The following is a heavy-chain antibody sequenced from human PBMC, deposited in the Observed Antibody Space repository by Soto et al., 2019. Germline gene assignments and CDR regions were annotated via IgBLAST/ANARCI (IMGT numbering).Heavy chain of an antibody. CDR2: FFSDAER. D-gene: IGHD4-17*01. V-gene: IGHV2-26*01. CDR3: ARMDGDYNYYGLDV. CDR1: GFSLTNGRMG. J-gene: IGHJ6*02. Sequence: SGPTLVNPTETLTLTCSVSGFSLTNGRMGVSWIRQPPGKALEWLAHFFSDAERSYSTSMQSRLNMYKDSSGSQVVLTMANMAPADTATYFCARMDGDYNYYGLDVWGHGIAVTVSS.